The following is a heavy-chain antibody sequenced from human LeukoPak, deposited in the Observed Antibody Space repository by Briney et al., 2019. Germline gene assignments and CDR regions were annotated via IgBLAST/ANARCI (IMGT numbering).Heavy chain of an antibody. CDR2: ISGSGGST. Sequence: LSCAASGFTFSTYAMSWVRQAPGKGLGWVSAISGSGGSTYYADSVKGRSTISRDNSKNTLSLQMSSLRAEATAVYYCTTVGYYYDSSGYSGEVFDYWGQGTLVTVSS. V-gene: IGHV3-23*01. D-gene: IGHD3-22*01. CDR1: GFTFSTYA. J-gene: IGHJ4*02. CDR3: TTVGYYYDSSGYSGEVFDY.